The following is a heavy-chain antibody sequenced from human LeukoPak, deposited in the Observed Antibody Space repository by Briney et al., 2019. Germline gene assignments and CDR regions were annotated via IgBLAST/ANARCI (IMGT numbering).Heavy chain of an antibody. CDR2: ISSSGSTI. V-gene: IGHV3-48*03. J-gene: IGHJ4*02. Sequence: PGGSLRLSCAASGFTFSSYEMNWVRQAPGKGLEWVSYISSSGSTIYYADSVKGRFTISRDNAENSLYLQMNSLRAEDTAVYYCARDLGGAADYWGQGTLVTVSS. CDR1: GFTFSSYE. CDR3: ARDLGGAADY. D-gene: IGHD2-15*01.